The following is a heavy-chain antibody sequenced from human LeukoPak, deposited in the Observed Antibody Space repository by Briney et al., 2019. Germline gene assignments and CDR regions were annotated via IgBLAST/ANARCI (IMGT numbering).Heavy chain of an antibody. CDR1: GFTFSSYG. CDR3: AKEWEYFDY. J-gene: IGHJ4*02. CDR2: ISGSGGST. Sequence: GGTLRLSCAASGFTFSSYGMSWVRQAPGKGLEWVSAISGSGGSTYYADSVKGRFSISRDNSKNTLHLQMNSLRAEDTAVYYCAKEWEYFDYWGQGTLVTVSS. V-gene: IGHV3-23*01. D-gene: IGHD1-26*01.